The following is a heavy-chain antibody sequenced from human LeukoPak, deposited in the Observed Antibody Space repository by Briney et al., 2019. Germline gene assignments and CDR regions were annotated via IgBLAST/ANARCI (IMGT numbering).Heavy chain of an antibody. CDR1: GFTFSAYT. J-gene: IGHJ4*02. Sequence: GGALRLSCAASGFTFSAYTMNWVRLAPGKGLEWVSFISSGSSTIYYADSVKGRFTISRDNAKNSMYLQMNSLRDEDTAVYYCARAIHYYDSSGYYYYFDYWGQGTLVTVSS. CDR3: ARAIHYYDSSGYYYYFDY. CDR2: ISSGSSTI. D-gene: IGHD3-22*01. V-gene: IGHV3-48*02.